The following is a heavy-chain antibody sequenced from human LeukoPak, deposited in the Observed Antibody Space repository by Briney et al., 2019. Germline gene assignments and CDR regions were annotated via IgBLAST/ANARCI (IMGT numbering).Heavy chain of an antibody. J-gene: IGHJ4*02. D-gene: IGHD3-10*01. CDR3: AKDLGAGGGSVFEY. V-gene: IGHV3-23*01. CDR2: ISGSGGST. Sequence: GGSLRLSCAASGFTFSSNAMSWVRQAPGKGLEWVSAISGSGGSTYYADSVKGRFTISKDNSKNTLYLQMNSLRAEDTAIYYCAKDLGAGGGSVFEYWGQGTLVTVSS. CDR1: GFTFSSNA.